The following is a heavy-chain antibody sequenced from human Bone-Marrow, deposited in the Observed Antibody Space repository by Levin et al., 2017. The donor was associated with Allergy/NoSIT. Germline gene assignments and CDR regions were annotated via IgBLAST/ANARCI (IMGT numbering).Heavy chain of an antibody. CDR1: GFTFTNFG. CDR3: ARDTFTDYYDGSGFFFDY. J-gene: IGHJ4*02. Sequence: GASVKVSCKTSGFTFTNFGFSWVRQAPGQGLEWLGWISAYSSDTKYAQNLQGRLTMTTDTSTNTAYMELRSLRSDDTAMYFCARDTFTDYYDGSGFFFDYWGQGTVVTVSS. V-gene: IGHV1-18*01. CDR2: ISAYSSDT. D-gene: IGHD3-22*01.